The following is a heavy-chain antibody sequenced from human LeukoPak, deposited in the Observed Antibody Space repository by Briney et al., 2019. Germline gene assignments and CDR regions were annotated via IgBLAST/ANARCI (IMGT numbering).Heavy chain of an antibody. CDR1: GFTFSSYS. Sequence: GGSLRLSCAASGFTFSSYSMNWVRQAPGKGLEWVSYISSSSSTIYYADSVKGRFTISRDNSKNTLYLQINSLRVEDTAVYYCARDHPPEDVWGQGTTVTVSS. CDR2: ISSSSSTI. J-gene: IGHJ6*02. V-gene: IGHV3-48*01. CDR3: ARDHPPEDV.